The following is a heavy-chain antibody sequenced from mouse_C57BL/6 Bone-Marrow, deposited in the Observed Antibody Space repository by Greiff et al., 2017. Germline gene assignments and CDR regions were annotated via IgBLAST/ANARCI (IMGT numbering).Heavy chain of an antibody. CDR2: ISSGGDYI. CDR1: GFTFSSYA. J-gene: IGHJ2*01. CDR3: TRDYYYGSRDY. Sequence: EVKLMESGEGLVKPGGSLKLSCAASGFTFSSYAMSWVRQTPEKRLEWVAYISSGGDYIYYADTVKGRFTISRDNARNTLYLQMSSLKSEDTAMYYCTRDYYYGSRDYWGQGTTLTVSS. D-gene: IGHD1-1*01. V-gene: IGHV5-9-1*02.